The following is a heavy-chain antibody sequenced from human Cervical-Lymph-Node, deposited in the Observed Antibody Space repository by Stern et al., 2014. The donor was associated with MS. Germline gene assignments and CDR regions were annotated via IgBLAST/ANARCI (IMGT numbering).Heavy chain of an antibody. CDR1: GHPLSELA. J-gene: IGHJ4*02. CDR3: ETAGGVR. V-gene: IGHV1-24*01. Sequence: VQLVESGAEVKKPGASVTVSCNVAGHPLSELAMHWLRQLPTRGLEWMGQFDPEDGETVYAQQFQGRLSMTEDTSTGTAYMTLPARRAEDPAVYYCETAGGVRWGPGTRVTVSS. D-gene: IGHD3-16*01. CDR2: FDPEDGET.